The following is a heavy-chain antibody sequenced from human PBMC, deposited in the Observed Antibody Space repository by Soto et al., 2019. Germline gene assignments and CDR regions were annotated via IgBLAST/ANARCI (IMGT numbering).Heavy chain of an antibody. D-gene: IGHD3-10*01. CDR1: GYTFTSYG. Sequence: ASLKLSCKSSGYTFTSYGSSWVRQAPGQGLEWMGWISTYNGNTNYAQKLQGRVTMTTDTSTSTAYMELRSLRSDDTAVYYCARGEDVLLLDYWGQGTLVTVSS. V-gene: IGHV1-18*01. CDR2: ISTYNGNT. J-gene: IGHJ4*02. CDR3: ARGEDVLLLDY.